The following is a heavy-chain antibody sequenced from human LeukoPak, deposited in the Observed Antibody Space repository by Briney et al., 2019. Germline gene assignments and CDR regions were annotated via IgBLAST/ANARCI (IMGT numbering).Heavy chain of an antibody. CDR1: GGSISSSNW. CDR2: IYHTGST. CDR3: AREGCSGGSCYSDY. Sequence: PSETLSLTCAVSGGSISSSNWWSWVRQPPGKGLEWIGEIYHTGSTNYNPSLKSRVTISVDKSKNQFSLKLSSVTAADTAVYYCAREGCSGGSCYSDYWGQGTLVTVSS. J-gene: IGHJ4*02. D-gene: IGHD2-15*01. V-gene: IGHV4-4*02.